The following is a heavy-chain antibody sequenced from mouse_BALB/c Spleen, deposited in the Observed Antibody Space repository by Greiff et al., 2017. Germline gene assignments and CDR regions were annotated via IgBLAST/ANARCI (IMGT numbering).Heavy chain of an antibody. CDR2: ISYSGST. CDR3: ARYGSSLYAMDY. V-gene: IGHV3-2*02. D-gene: IGHD1-1*01. J-gene: IGHJ4*01. Sequence: EVQGVESGPGLVKPSQSLSLTCTVTGYSITSDYAWNWIRQFPGNKLEWMGYISYSGSTSYNPSLNSRISITRDTSKNQVFLQLNSVTPEDKATYYCARYGSSLYAMDYWGQGTSVTVSA. CDR1: GYSITSDYA.